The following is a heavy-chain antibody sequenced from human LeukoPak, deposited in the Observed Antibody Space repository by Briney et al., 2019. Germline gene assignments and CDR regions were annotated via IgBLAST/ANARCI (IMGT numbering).Heavy chain of an antibody. CDR1: GGSFSSGDYY. D-gene: IGHD1/OR15-1a*01. CDR2: IYYTGTT. V-gene: IGHV4-30-4*01. CDR3: ARAAQNWNNAPYFDF. Sequence: SQTLSLTCTVSGGSFSSGDYYWSWHRQHRGKGLEWIVYIYYTGTTYYTPSLKSRLTISLDTSKIQFSLKLTSVTAADTAVYYCARAAQNWNNAPYFDFWGQETLVTVSS. J-gene: IGHJ4*02.